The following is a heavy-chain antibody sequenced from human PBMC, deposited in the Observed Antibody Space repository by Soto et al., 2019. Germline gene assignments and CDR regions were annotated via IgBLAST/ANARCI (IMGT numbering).Heavy chain of an antibody. D-gene: IGHD1-26*01. CDR1: GYTFTGYY. CDR2: INPNSGGT. V-gene: IGHV1-2*02. J-gene: IGHJ6*02. Sequence: ASVKVSCKASGYTFTGYYMHWVRQAPGQGLEWMVWINPNSGGTNYAQKFQGRVTMTRNTSISTAYMELSRLRSDDTAAYYGARGFGGGSSAQYGMDVWGQGNTGTFSS. CDR3: ARGFGGGSSAQYGMDV.